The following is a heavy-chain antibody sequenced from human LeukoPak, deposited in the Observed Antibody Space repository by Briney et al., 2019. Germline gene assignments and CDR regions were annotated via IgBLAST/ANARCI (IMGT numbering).Heavy chain of an antibody. CDR3: ARDPGPGVNYNWFDP. CDR1: GFTFSSYS. D-gene: IGHD1-14*01. CDR2: ISSSSSYI. Sequence: GGSLRLSCAASGFTFSSYSMNWVRQAPGKGLEWVSSISSSSSYIYHADSVKGRFTISRDNAKNSLYLQMNSLRAEDTAVYYCARDPGPGVNYNWFDPWGQGTLVTVSS. J-gene: IGHJ5*02. V-gene: IGHV3-21*01.